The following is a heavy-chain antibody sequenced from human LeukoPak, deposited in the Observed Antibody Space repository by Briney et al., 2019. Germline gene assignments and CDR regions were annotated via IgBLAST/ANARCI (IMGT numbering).Heavy chain of an antibody. CDR2: IYRSGST. V-gene: IGHV4-34*01. CDR1: GGSFSGYY. Sequence: SETLSLTCAVYGGSFSGYYWSWIRQPPGKGLEWIGYIYRSGSTYYNPSLKSRVTISVDRSKNQFSLKLSSVTAADTAVYYCARERGWGVVDNWGQGTLVTVSS. D-gene: IGHD2-2*01. J-gene: IGHJ4*02. CDR3: ARERGWGVVDN.